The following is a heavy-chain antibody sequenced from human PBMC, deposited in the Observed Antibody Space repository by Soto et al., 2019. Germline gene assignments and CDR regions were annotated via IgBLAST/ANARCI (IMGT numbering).Heavy chain of an antibody. D-gene: IGHD1-26*01. CDR1: GYTFTSYD. CDR3: ARDSGSYYDDDAFDI. V-gene: IGHV1-8*01. Sequence: QVQLVQSGAEVKKPGASVKVSCKASGYTFTSYDINWVRQATGQGLEWMGWMNPNSGNTGYAQKCQGGVTMTRITYISTAYMELSSLRSEDTAVYYCARDSGSYYDDDAFDIWGQGTMVTVSS. CDR2: MNPNSGNT. J-gene: IGHJ3*02.